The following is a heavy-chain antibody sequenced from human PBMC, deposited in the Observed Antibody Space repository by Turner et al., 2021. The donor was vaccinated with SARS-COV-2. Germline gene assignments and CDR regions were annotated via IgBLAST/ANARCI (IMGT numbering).Heavy chain of an antibody. V-gene: IGHV1-24*01. CDR3: ATDYAIVEATLLDY. Sequence: QVQLVQSGAEVKKPGASVRVSCEVSGYTLIELSMHWVRQAPGKGLEWMGGFDPEDGETSYAQKFQGRVTMTEDTSTDTAYMELSSLRSEDTAVYYCATDYAIVEATLLDYWGQGTLVTVSS. CDR2: FDPEDGET. CDR1: GYTLIELS. J-gene: IGHJ4*02. D-gene: IGHD1-26*01.